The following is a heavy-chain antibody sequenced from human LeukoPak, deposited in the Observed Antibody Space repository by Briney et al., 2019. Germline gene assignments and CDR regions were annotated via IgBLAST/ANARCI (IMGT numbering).Heavy chain of an antibody. Sequence: ASVKVSCKASGYTFTGYYMHWVRQDPGQGLEWMGWINPNSGGTNYAQKFQGRVTMTRDTSISTAYMELSRLRSDDTAVYYCASELAAWYYYDSSGYQTDYWGQGTLVTVFS. CDR1: GYTFTGYY. V-gene: IGHV1-2*02. J-gene: IGHJ4*02. CDR3: ASELAAWYYYDSSGYQTDY. D-gene: IGHD3-22*01. CDR2: INPNSGGT.